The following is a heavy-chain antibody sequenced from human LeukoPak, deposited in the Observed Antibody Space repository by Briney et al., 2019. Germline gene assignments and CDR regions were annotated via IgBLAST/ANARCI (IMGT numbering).Heavy chain of an antibody. D-gene: IGHD5-24*01. J-gene: IGHJ5*02. CDR3: AKEGTDGYNLNWFDP. CDR2: LSGGGGAT. Sequence: PGGSLRLSCAASGFTFSTYAMSWVRQAPGRGLEWVSSLSGGGGATYYADSVKGRLTISRDNSKTTLYLQMNSLRAEDTAVYYCAKEGTDGYNLNWFDPWGQGTLVTVSS. V-gene: IGHV3-23*01. CDR1: GFTFSTYA.